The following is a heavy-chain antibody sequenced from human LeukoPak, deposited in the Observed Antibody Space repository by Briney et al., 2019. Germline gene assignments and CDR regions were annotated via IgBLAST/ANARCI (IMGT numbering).Heavy chain of an antibody. CDR2: LWYDESNK. J-gene: IGHJ3*02. CDR3: AREQYGSDDALDI. Sequence: PGGSPRLSCAASGFTLSDYGMHWVRHAPGEGLEWVRVLWYDESNKYYADSVKGQFTVSRDNSKNTLDLQMSSLRAEDTAVYYCAREQYGSDDALDIWGQGTLVTVSS. D-gene: IGHD3-10*01. V-gene: IGHV3-33*01. CDR1: GFTLSDYG.